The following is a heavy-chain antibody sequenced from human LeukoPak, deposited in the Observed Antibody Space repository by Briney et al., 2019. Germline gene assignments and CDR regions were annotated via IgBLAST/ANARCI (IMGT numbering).Heavy chain of an antibody. CDR1: GGSISSYY. J-gene: IGHJ4*02. CDR3: ARGSGWYLY. V-gene: IGHV4-59*01. CDR2: IYYSGST. Sequence: SETLSLTCTVSGGSISSYYWSWVRQPPGKGLEWIGYIYYSGSTNYNPSLKSRVTISVDTSKNQFSLKLSSVTAADTAVYYCARGSGWYLYWGQGTLVTVSS. D-gene: IGHD6-19*01.